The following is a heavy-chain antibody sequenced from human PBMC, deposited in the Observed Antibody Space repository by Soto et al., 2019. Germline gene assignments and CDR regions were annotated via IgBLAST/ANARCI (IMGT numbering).Heavy chain of an antibody. J-gene: IGHJ4*02. V-gene: IGHV3-30*18. CDR3: AKARVRIVGANSFDY. CDR1: GFTFSNYG. D-gene: IGHD1-26*01. CDR2: ISDDGDKR. Sequence: GGSLRLSCVVSGFTFSNYGMHWVRQPPGKGLEWVALISDDGDKRYYADSVRGRLIISRDNSKDTLYLQMNSLGPDDMAVYFCAKARVRIVGANSFDYWGQGTPVTV.